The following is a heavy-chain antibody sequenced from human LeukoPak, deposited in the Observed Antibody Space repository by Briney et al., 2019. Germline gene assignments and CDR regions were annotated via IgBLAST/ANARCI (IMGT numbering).Heavy chain of an antibody. Sequence: GASVKVSCKASGYTFTSYGISWVRQAPGQGLEWMGWISAYNGNTNYAQKLQGGVTMTTDTSTSTAYMELRSLRSDDTAVYYCASTPLPNMVRGVINFDYWGQGTLVTVSS. J-gene: IGHJ4*02. D-gene: IGHD3-10*01. V-gene: IGHV1-18*01. CDR3: ASTPLPNMVRGVINFDY. CDR1: GYTFTSYG. CDR2: ISAYNGNT.